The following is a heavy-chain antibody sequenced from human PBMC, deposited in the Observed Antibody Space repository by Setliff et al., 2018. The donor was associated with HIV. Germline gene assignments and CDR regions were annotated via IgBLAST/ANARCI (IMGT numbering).Heavy chain of an antibody. CDR2: IIPVFRTA. Sequence: SVKVSCKASGGTFSSYAISWVRQAPGQGLEWMGGIIPVFRTANYAQKFQGRVTITADESASTAYMELSSLRSEDTGVYYCAIGSSNWPHRPNNYYFDYWGQGTPVTVSS. J-gene: IGHJ4*02. CDR1: GGTFSSYA. D-gene: IGHD6-13*01. V-gene: IGHV1-69*13. CDR3: AIGSSNWPHRPNNYYFDY.